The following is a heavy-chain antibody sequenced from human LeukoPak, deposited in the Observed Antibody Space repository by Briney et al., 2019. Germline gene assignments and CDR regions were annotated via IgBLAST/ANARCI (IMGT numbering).Heavy chain of an antibody. V-gene: IGHV4-39*01. D-gene: IGHD6-19*01. J-gene: IGHJ4*02. CDR2: IYYSGST. CDR3: ARHVSSGWYGKYFDY. Sequence: SENLSLTCTVSGGSISSSSYYWGWIRQPPGTGLEWIGSIYYSGSTYYNPSLKSRVTISVDTSKNQFSLKLSSVTAADAAVYYCARHVSSGWYGKYFDYWGQGTLVTVSS. CDR1: GGSISSSSYY.